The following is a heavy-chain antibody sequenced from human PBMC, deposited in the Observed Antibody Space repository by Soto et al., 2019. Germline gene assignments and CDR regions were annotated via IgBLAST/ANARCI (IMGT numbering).Heavy chain of an antibody. CDR3: TTESIAVAGQGFDI. CDR2: IKSKTDGGTT. CDR1: GFTFSNAW. V-gene: IGHV3-15*01. Sequence: GGSLRLSCAASGFTFSNAWMSWVRQAPGKGLEWVGRIKSKTDGGTTDYSAPVKGRFTISRDDSKNTLYLQMNSLKTEDTAVYYCTTESIAVAGQGFDIWGQGTMVTVSS. J-gene: IGHJ3*02. D-gene: IGHD6-19*01.